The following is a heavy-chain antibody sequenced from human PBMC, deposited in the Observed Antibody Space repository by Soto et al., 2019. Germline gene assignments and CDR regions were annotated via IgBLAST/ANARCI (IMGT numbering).Heavy chain of an antibody. D-gene: IGHD6-13*01. CDR2: INPSEGST. V-gene: IGHV1-46*01. J-gene: IGHJ6*02. CDR1: GYTFTTYY. Sequence: ASVKVSCKASGYTFTTYYMHWVRQAPGQGLEWMGIINPSEGSTTSAQKFQGRVTMTRDTSRSTFYIELSSLRSEDTAIYYCARAGGIAAAGPPYYYSGLGVWGQGTTVTVSS. CDR3: ARAGGIAAAGPPYYYSGLGV.